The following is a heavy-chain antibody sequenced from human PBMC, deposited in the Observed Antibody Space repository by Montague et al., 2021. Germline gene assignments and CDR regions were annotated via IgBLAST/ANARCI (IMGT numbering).Heavy chain of an antibody. CDR2: VPHGRST. CDR3: ARERDRNYHMDI. Sequence: SETLSLTCTVSRSLINSYYYGGWIRPPPGKGLEWMGSVPHGRSTYYHSPLNSRVTISVDTSNNHFSLKLSSVTAADTAMYYCARERDRNYHMDIWGKGTTITVSS. V-gene: IGHV4-38-2*02. CDR1: RSLINSYYY. J-gene: IGHJ6*03.